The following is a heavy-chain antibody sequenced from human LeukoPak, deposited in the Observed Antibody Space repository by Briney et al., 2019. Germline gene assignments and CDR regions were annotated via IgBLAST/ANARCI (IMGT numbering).Heavy chain of an antibody. CDR3: ARDGTSTDDY. CDR2: FSVNNDNP. V-gene: IGHV1-18*01. D-gene: IGHD2-2*01. Sequence: ASVKVSCKASGYTFSNFGISWVRQAPGQGLGWMRWFSVNNDNPNYGQNFQGRFTVTSDSSTSTAYMELRNLRSDDTAVYYCARDGTSTDDYWGQGTLVTVSS. CDR1: GYTFSNFG. J-gene: IGHJ4*02.